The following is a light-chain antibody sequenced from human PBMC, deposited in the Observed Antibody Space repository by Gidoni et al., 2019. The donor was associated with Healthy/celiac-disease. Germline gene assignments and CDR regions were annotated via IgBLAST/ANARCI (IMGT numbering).Light chain of an antibody. J-gene: IGKJ1*01. Sequence: EIVLTQSPATLSLSPGERATLSCRASQSVSSYLAWYQQQPGQAPRLLIYDASNRATGIPARFSGSWSGTDFTLTISSLEPEDFAVYYCQQRSNWSETFXQXTKVEIK. V-gene: IGKV3-11*01. CDR1: QSVSSY. CDR3: QQRSNWSET. CDR2: DAS.